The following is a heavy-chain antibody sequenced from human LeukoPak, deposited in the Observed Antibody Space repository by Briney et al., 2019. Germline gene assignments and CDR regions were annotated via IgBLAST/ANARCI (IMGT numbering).Heavy chain of an antibody. V-gene: IGHV3-7*03. J-gene: IGHJ5*02. CDR3: ARDYTGYFP. CDR2: IKTDGSEK. D-gene: IGHD3-9*01. CDR1: GFTFSDYY. Sequence: QPGGSLRLSCAASGFTFSDYYMSWVRQAPGKGLEWVANIKTDGSEKYYVDSVKGRFTISRDNAKNSLYLQMNSLRAEDTAVYYCARDYTGYFPWGQETLVIVSS.